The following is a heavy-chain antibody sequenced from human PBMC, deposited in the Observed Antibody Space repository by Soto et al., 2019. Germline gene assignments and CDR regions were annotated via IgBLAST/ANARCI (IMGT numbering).Heavy chain of an antibody. CDR2: ISAYNGNT. Sequence: QVQLEQSGAEVKKPGASVKVSCKASGYTFTSYGISWVRQAPGQGLEWMGWISAYNGNTNYAQKLQGRVTITTDTTTSTDYMELRSQRSDDTAVYYCAGVYVEGGGGVNGWSGSPYGMDVWGQGTTVTVSS. CDR3: AGVYVEGGGGVNGWSGSPYGMDV. J-gene: IGHJ6*02. V-gene: IGHV1-18*01. D-gene: IGHD3-10*01. CDR1: GYTFTSYG.